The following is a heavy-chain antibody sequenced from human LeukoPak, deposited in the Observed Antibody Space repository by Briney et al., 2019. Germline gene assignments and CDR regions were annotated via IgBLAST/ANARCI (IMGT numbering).Heavy chain of an antibody. Sequence: SETLSLTCTVSGGSISSSSYYWGWIRQPPGKGLEWIGSIYYSGSTYYNPSLKSRVTISVDTSNNQFSLKLSSVTAADTAVYYCARIKATVTSFKFDYWGQGTLVTVSS. CDR1: GGSISSSSYY. CDR3: ARIKATVTSFKFDY. V-gene: IGHV4-39*01. D-gene: IGHD4-17*01. CDR2: IYYSGST. J-gene: IGHJ4*02.